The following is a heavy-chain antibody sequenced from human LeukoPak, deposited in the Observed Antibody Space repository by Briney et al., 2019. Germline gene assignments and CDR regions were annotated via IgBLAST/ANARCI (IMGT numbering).Heavy chain of an antibody. D-gene: IGHD3-10*01. J-gene: IGHJ4*02. CDR2: IYTSGST. CDR1: GGSISSGSYY. V-gene: IGHV4-61*02. CDR3: ARDYYGSGSYFGGFDY. Sequence: SQTLSLTCTVSGGSISSGSYYWSWIRQPAGKGLEWTGRIYTSGSTNYNPSLKSRVTISVDTSKNQFSLKLSSVTAADTAVYYCARDYYGSGSYFGGFDYWGREPWSPSPQ.